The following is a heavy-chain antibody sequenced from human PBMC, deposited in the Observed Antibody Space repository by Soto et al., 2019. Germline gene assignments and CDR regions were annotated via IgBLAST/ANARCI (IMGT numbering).Heavy chain of an antibody. J-gene: IGHJ4*02. CDR3: ARNSGWSPNSPVGWDY. Sequence: SVKVSCKASGYTFSSYAISWVRQAPGQGLEWMGGIIPIFGTANYAQKFQGRVTITADESTSTAYMELSSLRSEDTAVYYCARNSGWSPNSPVGWDYWGQGTLVTVSS. CDR1: GYTFSSYA. CDR2: IIPIFGTA. V-gene: IGHV1-69*13. D-gene: IGHD6-19*01.